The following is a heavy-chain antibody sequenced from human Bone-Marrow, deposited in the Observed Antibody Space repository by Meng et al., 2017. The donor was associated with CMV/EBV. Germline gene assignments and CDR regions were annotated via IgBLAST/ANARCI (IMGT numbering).Heavy chain of an antibody. V-gene: IGHV1-69*05. CDR3: ARAVGRGYCSSTNRYHRGYYYYYGMDV. CDR2: IIPIFGTA. CDR1: GGTFSSYA. Sequence: SVKVSCKASGGTFSSYAISWVRQAPGQGLEWMGGIIPIFGTANYAQKFQGRVTITTEESTSTAYMVLSSLRSEDTAVYYCARAVGRGYCSSTNRYHRGYYYYYGMDVWGQGTTVTVSS. J-gene: IGHJ6*02. D-gene: IGHD2-2*01.